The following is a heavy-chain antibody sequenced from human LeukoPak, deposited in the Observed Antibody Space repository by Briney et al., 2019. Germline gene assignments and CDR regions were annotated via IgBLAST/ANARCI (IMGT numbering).Heavy chain of an antibody. Sequence: ASETLSLTCAVYGGSFSGYYWSWIRQPPGKGLEWIGEINHSGSTNYNPSLKSRVTISVDTSKNQFSLKLSSVTAADTAVYYCARGLGYSYEWSLFDYWGQGTLVTVSS. D-gene: IGHD5-18*01. CDR1: GGSFSGYY. J-gene: IGHJ4*02. CDR3: ARGLGYSYEWSLFDY. V-gene: IGHV4-34*01. CDR2: INHSGST.